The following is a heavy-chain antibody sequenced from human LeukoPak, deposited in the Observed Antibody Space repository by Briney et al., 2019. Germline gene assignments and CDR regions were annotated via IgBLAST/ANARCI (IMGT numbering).Heavy chain of an antibody. CDR2: IRGRAGIT. CDR3: ATTLLRASTYMYV. D-gene: IGHD1-1*01. V-gene: IGHV3-23*01. J-gene: IGHJ6*03. Sequence: GGSLSLSCPASGLIFRRYVMGWVRPAHGKGLEWVSGIRGRAGITNYADSVKGRFTVSRDNSKNTLYLQMNSLRAEDTAVYYCATTLLRASTYMYVCGKGTTGTVSS. CDR1: GLIFRRYV.